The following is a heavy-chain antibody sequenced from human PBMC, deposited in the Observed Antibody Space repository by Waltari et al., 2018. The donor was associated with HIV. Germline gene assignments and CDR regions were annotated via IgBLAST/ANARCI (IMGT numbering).Heavy chain of an antibody. J-gene: IGHJ4*02. D-gene: IGHD1-26*01. Sequence: QVQLQESGPGLVKPSATLSLTCTVSGDSVSSTNFYWTWIRQPPGKGLEWIGYIYYNGATTYNPSLKSRVTISSDTSNNQLSLKLNSVTTADTAVYFCARLGIRGSSTRLDYWGQGTLVTVSS. V-gene: IGHV4-61*01. CDR1: GDSVSSTNFY. CDR3: ARLGIRGSSTRLDY. CDR2: IYYNGAT.